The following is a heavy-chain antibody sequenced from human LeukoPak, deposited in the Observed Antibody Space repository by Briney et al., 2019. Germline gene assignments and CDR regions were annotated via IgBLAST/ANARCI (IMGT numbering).Heavy chain of an antibody. Sequence: GGSLRLSCAASGFAFSRAWMSWLRQAPGKGLEWVANIKEDGSEDYYADSVKGRFAISKDNAKNSLYLQMNSLRAEDTAMYYCARDADGYEDWGQGTLVTVSS. CDR3: ARDADGYED. CDR2: IKEDGSED. J-gene: IGHJ4*02. V-gene: IGHV3-7*01. CDR1: GFAFSRAW. D-gene: IGHD5-18*01.